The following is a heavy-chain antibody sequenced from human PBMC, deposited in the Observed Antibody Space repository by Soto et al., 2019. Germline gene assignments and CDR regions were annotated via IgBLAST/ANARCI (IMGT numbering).Heavy chain of an antibody. CDR2: IKPDGSET. CDR1: GFTFKSPW. V-gene: IGHV3-7*01. D-gene: IGHD3-10*01. CDR3: ARDPSFGAFDI. J-gene: IGHJ3*02. Sequence: EVQLVESGGGLVQPGGSRSLPWEASGFTFKSPWMSWVRRAPGKGLEWVSYIKPDGSETYYVDSVRGRFTISRDNAKNSLYLQMNSLRAEDTALYYCARDPSFGAFDIWGQGTMVTVSA.